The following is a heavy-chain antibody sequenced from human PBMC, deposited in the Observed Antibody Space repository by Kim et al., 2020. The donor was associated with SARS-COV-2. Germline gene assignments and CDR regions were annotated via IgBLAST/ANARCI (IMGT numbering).Heavy chain of an antibody. CDR2: ISSNGGST. CDR1: GFTFSSYA. CDR3: ARDQKQWLVSNGFDI. J-gene: IGHJ3*02. Sequence: GGSLRLSCAASGFTFSSYAMHWVRQAPGKGLEYVSAISSNGGSTYYANSVKGRFTISRDNSKNTLYLQMGSLRAEDVAVYYCARDQKQWLVSNGFDIWGQGALVTGSS. V-gene: IGHV3-64*01. D-gene: IGHD6-19*01.